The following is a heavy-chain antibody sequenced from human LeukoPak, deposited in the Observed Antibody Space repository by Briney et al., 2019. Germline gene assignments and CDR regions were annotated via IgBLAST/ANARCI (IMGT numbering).Heavy chain of an antibody. J-gene: IGHJ4*02. CDR1: GCTFTSFD. CDR2: MKSNNGHT. Sequence: ASVKVSCKASGCTFTSFDFNWVRQATGQGLEWMGWMKSNNGHTGYAQKFQGRVTMTRDTSISTAYMELSSLTFEDTAVYYCARGPPNWGMVGYWGQGTLVTVSS. CDR3: ARGPPNWGMVGY. D-gene: IGHD7-27*01. V-gene: IGHV1-8*01.